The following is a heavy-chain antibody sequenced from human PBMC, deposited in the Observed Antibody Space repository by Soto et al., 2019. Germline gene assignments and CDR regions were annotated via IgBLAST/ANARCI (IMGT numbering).Heavy chain of an antibody. CDR2: IESQASGGAT. CDR3: TTIYTETTQAKDY. V-gene: IGHV3-15*04. J-gene: IGHJ4*02. D-gene: IGHD4-17*01. CDR1: GFRFRSYG. Sequence: PGGSLRLSCSTSGFRFRSYGMHWVRQAPGKGPEWVGRIESQASGGATDYTAPVKGRFTISRDDSKNMLYLQMNSLKTEDTAVYYCTTIYTETTQAKDYWGQGTLVTVSS.